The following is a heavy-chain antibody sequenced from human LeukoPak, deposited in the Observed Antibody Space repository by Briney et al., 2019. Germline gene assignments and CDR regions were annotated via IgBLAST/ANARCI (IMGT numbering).Heavy chain of an antibody. CDR2: ISGSGGST. J-gene: IGHJ4*02. Sequence: GGSLRLSCAASGFTFSSYAMSWVRQAPGKGLEWVSAISGSGGSTYYADSVKGRFTISRDNSKNTLYLQMNSLRAEDTAVYYCARDPGGAIYYDSSGYYPGGFDYWGQGTLVTVSS. V-gene: IGHV3-23*01. CDR3: ARDPGGAIYYDSSGYYPGGFDY. D-gene: IGHD3-22*01. CDR1: GFTFSSYA.